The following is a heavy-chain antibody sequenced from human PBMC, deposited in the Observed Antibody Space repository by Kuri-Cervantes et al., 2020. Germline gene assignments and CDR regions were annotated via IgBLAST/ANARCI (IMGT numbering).Heavy chain of an antibody. CDR2: ISSSSSTI. CDR3: ARGPDGAFDI. Sequence: LSLTCAASGFTFSSYSMNWVRQAPGKGLEWVSYISSSSSTIYYADSVKGRFTISRDNTKNSLYLQMNSLRDEDTAVYYCARGPDGAFDIWGQGTMVTVSS. D-gene: IGHD5-24*01. CDR1: GFTFSSYS. V-gene: IGHV3-48*02. J-gene: IGHJ3*02.